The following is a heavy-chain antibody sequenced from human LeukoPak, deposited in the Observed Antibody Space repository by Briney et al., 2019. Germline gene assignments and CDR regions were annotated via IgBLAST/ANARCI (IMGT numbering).Heavy chain of an antibody. J-gene: IGHJ4*02. CDR1: GGSISSYY. CDR3: ARDSSGWYRTFDY. Sequence: SETLSLTCTVPGGSISSYYWSWIRQPPGKGLEWIGYIYYSGSTNYNPSLKSRVTISVDTSKNQLSLKLSSVTAADTAVYYCARDSSGWYRTFDYWGQGTLVTVSS. CDR2: IYYSGST. D-gene: IGHD6-19*01. V-gene: IGHV4-59*01.